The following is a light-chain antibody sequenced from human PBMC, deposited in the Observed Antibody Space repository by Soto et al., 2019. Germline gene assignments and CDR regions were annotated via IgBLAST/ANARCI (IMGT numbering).Light chain of an antibody. CDR3: QQSYLVPET. J-gene: IGKJ2*01. CDR1: QGISSY. Sequence: IQLTQSPSSLSASVGDRVTITCRASQGISSYLAWYQQKPGKAPKLLIATTSYLQNGVPSRFSGSRSGTDFSLTISSLQPEDFATYYCQQSYLVPETFGRGTKVDIK. CDR2: TTS. V-gene: IGKV1-39*01.